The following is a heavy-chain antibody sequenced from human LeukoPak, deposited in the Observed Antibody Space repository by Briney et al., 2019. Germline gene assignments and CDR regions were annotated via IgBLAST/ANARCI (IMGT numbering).Heavy chain of an antibody. Sequence: GGSLRLSCAASGFTFSSYTMNWVRQAPGKGLEWVSSITSNTRYIFYADSVKGRFTISRDNAKKSLYLQMNSLRAEDTAVYYCAREREMATFDYWGQGTLVTVSS. V-gene: IGHV3-21*01. D-gene: IGHD5-24*01. CDR1: GFTFSSYT. J-gene: IGHJ4*02. CDR3: AREREMATFDY. CDR2: ITSNTRYI.